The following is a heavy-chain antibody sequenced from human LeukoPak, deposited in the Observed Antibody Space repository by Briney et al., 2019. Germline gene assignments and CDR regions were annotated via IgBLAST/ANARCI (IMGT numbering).Heavy chain of an antibody. CDR3: ARGDCSSTSCFYYMDV. D-gene: IGHD2-2*01. V-gene: IGHV1-69*05. CDR1: GGTFSSYA. Sequence: SVKVSCKASGGTFSSYAISWVRQAPGQGLEWMGGIIPIFGTANYAQKFQGRVTITTDESTSTAYMELSSLRSEDTAVYYCARGDCSSTSCFYYMDVWGKGTTVNVSS. J-gene: IGHJ6*03. CDR2: IIPIFGTA.